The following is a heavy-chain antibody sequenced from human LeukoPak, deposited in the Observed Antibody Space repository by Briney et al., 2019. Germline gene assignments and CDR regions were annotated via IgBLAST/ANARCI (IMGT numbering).Heavy chain of an antibody. V-gene: IGHV3-23*01. J-gene: IGHJ4*02. D-gene: IGHD6-19*01. CDR2: ISGGGGAT. CDR3: AKFGIAVAGPNFDY. Sequence: GGSLRLSCAASGFTFSSYAMTWVRQAPGKGLEWVSTISGGGGATYYADSVKGRFTISRDNSKNTLYLQMNSLRAEDTAVYYCAKFGIAVAGPNFDYWGQGTLVTVSS. CDR1: GFTFSSYA.